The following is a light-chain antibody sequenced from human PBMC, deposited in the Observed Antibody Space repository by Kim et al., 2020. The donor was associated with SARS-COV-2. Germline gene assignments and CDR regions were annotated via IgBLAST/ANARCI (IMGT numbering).Light chain of an antibody. V-gene: IGLV10-54*01. CDR1: NNNVGNEG. CDR3: LAWDSSLTAWV. Sequence: LTQPPSVSKGSRQTATLTCTGNNNNVGNEGAAWLQQHQGHPPKLLSYRNNNRPSGISERLSASRSGNTASLTITGLQPEDEADYYCLAWDSSLTAWVFGGGTQLTVL. CDR2: RNN. J-gene: IGLJ3*02.